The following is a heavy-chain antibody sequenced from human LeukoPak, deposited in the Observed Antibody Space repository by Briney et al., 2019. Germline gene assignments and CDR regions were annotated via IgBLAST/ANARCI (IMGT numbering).Heavy chain of an antibody. CDR2: IYPRDSRT. CDR3: ARGEAAAGTGFDP. D-gene: IGHD6-13*01. V-gene: IGHV5-51*01. CDR1: GYSFSSYW. Sequence: GESLKISCKGSGYSFSSYWIAWVRQMPGKGLEWMGVIYPRDSRTTYSPSFQGQVTISADKSISTAYLQWTSLKASDTAMYYCARGEAAAGTGFDPWGQGTLVTVSS. J-gene: IGHJ5*02.